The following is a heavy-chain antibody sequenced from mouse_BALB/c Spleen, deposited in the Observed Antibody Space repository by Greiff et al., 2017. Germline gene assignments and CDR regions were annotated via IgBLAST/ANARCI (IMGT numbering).Heavy chain of an antibody. J-gene: IGHJ2*01. D-gene: IGHD4-1*01. CDR1: GYTFTDYA. CDR3: ARASGTTADY. V-gene: IGHV1S137*01. Sequence: QVQLQQSGAELVRPGVSVKISCKGSGYTFTDYAMHWVKQSHAKSLEWIGVISTYYGDASYNQKFKGKATMTVDKSSSTAYMELARLTSEDSAIYYCARASGTTADYWGQGTTLTVSA. CDR2: ISTYYGDA.